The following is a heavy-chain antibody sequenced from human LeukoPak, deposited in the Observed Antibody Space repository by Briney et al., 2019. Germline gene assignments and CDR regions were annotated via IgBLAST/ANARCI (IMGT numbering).Heavy chain of an antibody. Sequence: GESLKISCNSSGYIYTSYWIGWVCQMPRTGLERMGIIYPGDSDTSYRPSFQGQVTILADKSISTAYLQWSSLKASDTAMYYCARQKASGPLDYWGQGTLVTVSS. D-gene: IGHD2-15*01. CDR1: GYIYTSYW. V-gene: IGHV5-51*01. J-gene: IGHJ4*02. CDR2: IYPGDSDT. CDR3: ARQKASGPLDY.